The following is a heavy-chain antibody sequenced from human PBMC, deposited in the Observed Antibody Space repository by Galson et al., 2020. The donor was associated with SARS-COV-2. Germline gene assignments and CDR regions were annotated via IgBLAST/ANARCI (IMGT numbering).Heavy chain of an antibody. J-gene: IGHJ4*02. CDR2: INPSGGST. V-gene: IGHV1-46*01. CDR1: GYTFTSYY. Sequence: SVKVSCKASGYTFTSYYMHWVRQAPGQGLEWMGIINPSGGSTSYAQKFQGRVTMTRDTSTSTVYMELSSLRSEDTAVYYCARGIAAAGTAGYFDYWGQGTLVTVSS. CDR3: ARGIAAAGTAGYFDY. D-gene: IGHD6-13*01.